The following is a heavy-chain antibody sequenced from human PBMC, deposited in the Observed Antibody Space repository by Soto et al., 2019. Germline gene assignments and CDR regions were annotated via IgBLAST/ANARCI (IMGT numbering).Heavy chain of an antibody. Sequence: GDSLKISYKGSGYSFSSYWTTRLRQMHGKGLEWMGRIDVSDSYTTYSPSFQGHVTISVDKSISAAYLQWSSLKASVTAMYYCARKGLSGTGAINWYDPWGQGTLVTVSS. V-gene: IGHV5-10-1*01. D-gene: IGHD1-1*01. J-gene: IGHJ5*02. CDR2: IDVSDSYT. CDR3: ARKGLSGTGAINWYDP. CDR1: GYSFSSYW.